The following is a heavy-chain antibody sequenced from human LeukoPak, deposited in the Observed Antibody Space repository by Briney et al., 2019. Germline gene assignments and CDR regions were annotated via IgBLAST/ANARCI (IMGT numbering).Heavy chain of an antibody. CDR2: IYYSGST. CDR1: GGSISSYY. V-gene: IGHV4-59*08. Sequence: SETLSLTCTVSGGSISSYYWSWIRQPPGKGLEWIGYIYYSGSTNYNPSLKSRVTISVDTSKNQFSLKLSSVTAADTAVYYCARRRDRTYYYDSSGDDAFDIWGQGTMVTVSS. CDR3: ARRRDRTYYYDSSGDDAFDI. J-gene: IGHJ3*02. D-gene: IGHD3-22*01.